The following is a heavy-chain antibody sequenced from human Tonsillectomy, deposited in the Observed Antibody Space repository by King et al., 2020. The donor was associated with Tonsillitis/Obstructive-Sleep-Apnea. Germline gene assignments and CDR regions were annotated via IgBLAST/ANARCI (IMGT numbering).Heavy chain of an antibody. J-gene: IGHJ6*03. CDR3: ARGEYCSSTSCYYMDV. V-gene: IGHV3-21*06. Sequence: VQLVESGGGLVKPGGSLRLSCVVSRFTFSSYSMNWVRQAPGKELEWVSSISSSSSYIYYADSVKGRFTISRDNAKNSLYLQMNSLRAEDTAVYYCARGEYCSSTSCYYMDVWGKGPTVTVSS. D-gene: IGHD2-2*01. CDR2: ISSSSSYI. CDR1: RFTFSSYS.